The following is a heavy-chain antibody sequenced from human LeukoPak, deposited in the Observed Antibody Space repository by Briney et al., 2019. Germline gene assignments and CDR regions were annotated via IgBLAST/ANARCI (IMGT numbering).Heavy chain of an antibody. D-gene: IGHD4-17*01. J-gene: IGHJ4*02. CDR3: VRLDYGDYGSFDS. V-gene: IGHV4-59*05. CDR2: IYYSGDT. Sequence: GSLRLSCAASGFTVSSNYMSWVRQPPGKGLEWIGTIYYSGDTYYNPSLKSRVTISEDTPKNQFSLKLNSLTAADSALYYCVRLDYGDYGSFDSWGQGTLVTVSS. CDR1: GFTVSSNY.